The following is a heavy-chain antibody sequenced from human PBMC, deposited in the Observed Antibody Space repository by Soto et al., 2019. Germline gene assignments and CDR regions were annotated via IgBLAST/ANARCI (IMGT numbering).Heavy chain of an antibody. D-gene: IGHD1-1*01. CDR3: ARAGVPPYNWFDP. J-gene: IGHJ5*02. CDR1: GGSFSGYY. V-gene: IGHV4-34*01. CDR2: INHTGST. Sequence: SETLSLTCAVYGGSFSGYYWRCIRQPPGKGLEWIEEINHTGSTNYNPSLKSRVTISVDTYKNQFSLKLSSVTAADTAVYYCARAGVPPYNWFDPWAQGSLVTVSS.